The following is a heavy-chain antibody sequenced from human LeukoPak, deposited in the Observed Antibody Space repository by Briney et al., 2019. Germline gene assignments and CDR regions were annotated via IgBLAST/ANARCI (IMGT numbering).Heavy chain of an antibody. V-gene: IGHV4-38-2*02. J-gene: IGHJ4*02. CDR3: ARDTHLAD. CDR2: IYHGGTS. CDR1: GYSLSSAYY. Sequence: SETLSRTCAVSGYSLSSAYYWGWIRQPPGKGLEWIGNIYHGGTSYYNPSLKSRVTISVDTSKNRFSLKLSSVTAADTAVYYCARDTHLADWGQGTLVTVSS.